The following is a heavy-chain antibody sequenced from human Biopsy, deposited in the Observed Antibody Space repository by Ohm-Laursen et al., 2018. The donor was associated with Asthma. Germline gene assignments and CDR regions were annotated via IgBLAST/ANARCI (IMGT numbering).Heavy chain of an antibody. CDR1: GASIRSYY. J-gene: IGHJ4*02. V-gene: IGHV4-59*01. CDR2: IHYSGST. Sequence: GTLSLTCTVSGASIRSYYWSWIRQPPGKGLERIGNIHYSGSTYSNPSLKSRVTISVDTSKKQISLRLSSAIAAGTAVYYCAGFCSGGNCPDHWGQGTLVTVSS. D-gene: IGHD2-15*01. CDR3: AGFCSGGNCPDH.